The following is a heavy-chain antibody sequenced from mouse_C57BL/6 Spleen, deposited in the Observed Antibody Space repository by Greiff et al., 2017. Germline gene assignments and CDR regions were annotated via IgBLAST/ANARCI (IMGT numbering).Heavy chain of an antibody. CDR1: GYTFTDYE. Sequence: VKLMESGAELVRPGASVTLSCKASGYTFTDYEMHWVKQTPVHGLEWIGAIDPETGGTAYNQKFKGKAILTADKSSSTAYMELRSLTSEDSAVYYCTRGGYYGSWGQGTTLTVSS. CDR3: TRGGYYGS. CDR2: IDPETGGT. D-gene: IGHD1-1*01. J-gene: IGHJ2*01. V-gene: IGHV1-15*01.